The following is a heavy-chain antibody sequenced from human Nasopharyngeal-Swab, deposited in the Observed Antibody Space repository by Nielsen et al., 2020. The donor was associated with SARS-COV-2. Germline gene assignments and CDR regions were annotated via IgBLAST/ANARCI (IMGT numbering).Heavy chain of an antibody. CDR2: FDPEDGET. J-gene: IGHJ4*02. CDR3: ATDYALGGATTVDY. Sequence: ASVKVSCKVSGYTLTELSMHWVRQAPGKGLEWMGGFDPEDGETIYAQKFQGRVTMTEDTSTDTACMELSSLRSEDTAVYYCATDYALGGATTVDYWGQGTLVTVSS. D-gene: IGHD1-26*01. V-gene: IGHV1-24*01. CDR1: GYTLTELS.